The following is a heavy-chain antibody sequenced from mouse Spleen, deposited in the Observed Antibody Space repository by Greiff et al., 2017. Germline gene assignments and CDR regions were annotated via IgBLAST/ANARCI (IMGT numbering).Heavy chain of an antibody. CDR1: GYTFTDYE. V-gene: IGHV1-15*01. J-gene: IGHJ1*01. CDR2: IDPETGGT. Sequence: VQLQQSGAELVRPGASVTLSCKASGYTFTDYEMYWVKQTPVHGLEWIGAIDPETGGTAYNQKFKGKAILTADKSSSTAYMELRSLTSEDSAVYYCTRRSLLRLRNWYFDVWGAGTTDTVSS. D-gene: IGHD1-2*01. CDR3: TRRSLLRLRNWYFDV.